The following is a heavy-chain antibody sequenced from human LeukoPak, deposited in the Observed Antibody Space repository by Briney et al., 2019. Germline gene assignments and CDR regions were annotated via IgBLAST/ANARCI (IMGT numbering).Heavy chain of an antibody. CDR3: AKVSLFMTNDALDI. CDR1: GFTFSHYG. Sequence: QAGGSLRLSCAASGFTFSHYGMHWVRQTPDKGLQWVAFIRYDGTNKYYADSVKGRFTISRDNSKNTLYLQMNSLRAEDTAVYYCAKVSLFMTNDALDIWGQGTMVTVSS. D-gene: IGHD3-3*02. J-gene: IGHJ3*02. CDR2: IRYDGTNK. V-gene: IGHV3-30*02.